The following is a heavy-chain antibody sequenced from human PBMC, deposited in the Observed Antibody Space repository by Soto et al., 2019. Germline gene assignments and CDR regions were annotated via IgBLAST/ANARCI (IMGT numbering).Heavy chain of an antibody. CDR2: ISAHNGNT. V-gene: IGHV1-18*01. D-gene: IGHD2-15*01. CDR1: GYSFTGYG. Sequence: QVQLVQSGAEVKKPGASVKVSCKASGYSFTGYGINWLRQAPGQGLEGVGWISAHNGNTKFAQKLQGRVTMTTDTSTSTAFLEMGSLRSDDTAVYYCARADYCSGGTCYPGATDYWGQGTLVTVSS. CDR3: ARADYCSGGTCYPGATDY. J-gene: IGHJ4*02.